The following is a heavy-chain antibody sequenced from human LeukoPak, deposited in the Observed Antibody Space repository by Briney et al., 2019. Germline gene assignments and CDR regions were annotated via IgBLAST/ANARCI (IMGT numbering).Heavy chain of an antibody. CDR1: VFTISDYS. Sequence: PGGSLRLSCAASVFTISDYSMSWIRQAPGKGLECVAHSLGHTNTMHYADSVKGRFTISRDNARNSLYLQLYSLRAEDTAVYYCVIARGDSTASHFYYFDYWGQGALIIVSS. CDR3: VIARGDSTASHFYYFDY. J-gene: IGHJ4*02. V-gene: IGHV3-11*01. CDR2: SLGHTNTM. D-gene: IGHD2/OR15-2a*01.